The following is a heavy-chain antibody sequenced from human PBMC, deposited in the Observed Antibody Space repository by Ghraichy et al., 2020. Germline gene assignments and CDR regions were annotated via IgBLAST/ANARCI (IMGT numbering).Heavy chain of an antibody. CDR2: INYSGST. V-gene: IGHV4-39*01. J-gene: IGHJ4*02. Sequence: ESLNISCTVSGGSIRSSSYYWGWTRQPPGKGLEWIGSINYSGSTYYNPSLKSRVTISVDTSKNQFSLKLSSVTAADTAVYYCARHVGWYGEFDYWGQGTLVTVSS. CDR1: GGSIRSSSYY. D-gene: IGHD3-10*01. CDR3: ARHVGWYGEFDY.